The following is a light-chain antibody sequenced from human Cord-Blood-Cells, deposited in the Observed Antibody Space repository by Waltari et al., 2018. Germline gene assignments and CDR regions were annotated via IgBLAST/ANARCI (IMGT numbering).Light chain of an antibody. CDR3: QSYDSNNHVV. Sequence: NFMLTQPHSVSESPGKTVTISCTGSSGSIASNYVQWNQQRPGSAPTTVIYEDNQRPSGVPDRFSGSIDRSSNSASLTISGLKTEDEADYYCQSYDSNNHVVFGGGTKLTVL. V-gene: IGLV6-57*02. J-gene: IGLJ2*01. CDR1: SGSIASNY. CDR2: EDN.